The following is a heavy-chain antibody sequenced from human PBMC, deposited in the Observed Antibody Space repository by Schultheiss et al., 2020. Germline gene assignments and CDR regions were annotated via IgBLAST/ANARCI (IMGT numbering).Heavy chain of an antibody. CDR2: MNPNSGNT. CDR3: ARVDPVNYDYIWGSYRYLGY. D-gene: IGHD3-16*02. V-gene: IGHV1-8*01. Sequence: ASVKVSCKASGYTFTSYDINWVRQATGQGLEWMGWMNPNSGNTGYAQKFQGRVTMTRNTSISTAYMELSSLRSEDTAVYYCARVDPVNYDYIWGSYRYLGYWGQGTLVTVSS. CDR1: GYTFTSYD. J-gene: IGHJ4*02.